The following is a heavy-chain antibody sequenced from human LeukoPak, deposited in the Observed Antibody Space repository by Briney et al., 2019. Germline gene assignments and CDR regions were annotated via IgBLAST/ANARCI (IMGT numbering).Heavy chain of an antibody. CDR3: AKKYYYGSGSLGAFDY. Sequence: GGSLRLSCAASGFTFINYAMSWVRQAPGKGLEWVSLISGSGGATKYADSVKGRFTISRDNSKNTLYLQMNSLRAEDTAVYYCAKKYYYGSGSLGAFDYWGQGTLVTVSS. CDR2: ISGSGGAT. CDR1: GFTFINYA. V-gene: IGHV3-23*01. D-gene: IGHD3-10*01. J-gene: IGHJ4*02.